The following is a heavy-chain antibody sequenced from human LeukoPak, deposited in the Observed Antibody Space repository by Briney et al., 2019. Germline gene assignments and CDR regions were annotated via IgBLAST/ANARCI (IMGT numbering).Heavy chain of an antibody. V-gene: IGHV4-39*07. Sequence: SETLSLTCTVSGGSISTSNYYWGWVRQPPGKGLEWIGNIFYSGSTNYNPSLKSRVTISVDTSKNQFSLKLSSVTAADTAVYYCARDAYSGYGPPDYYMDVWGKGTTVTISS. D-gene: IGHD5-12*01. CDR3: ARDAYSGYGPPDYYMDV. CDR2: IFYSGST. J-gene: IGHJ6*03. CDR1: GGSISTSNYY.